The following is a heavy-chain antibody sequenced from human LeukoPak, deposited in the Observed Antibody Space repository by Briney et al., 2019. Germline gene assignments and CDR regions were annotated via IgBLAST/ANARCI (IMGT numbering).Heavy chain of an antibody. J-gene: IGHJ4*02. CDR2: INNSGST. CDR3: ARGPQRKLRFLEWFLY. Sequence: PGGSLRLSCVASGFTFSTHAMSWVRQPPGKGLEWIGEINNSGSTNYNPSLKSRVTISVDTSKHQFSLKLSSVTAADTAVYYCARGPQRKLRFLEWFLYWGQGTLVTVSS. CDR1: GFTFSTHA. D-gene: IGHD3-3*01. V-gene: IGHV4-34*01.